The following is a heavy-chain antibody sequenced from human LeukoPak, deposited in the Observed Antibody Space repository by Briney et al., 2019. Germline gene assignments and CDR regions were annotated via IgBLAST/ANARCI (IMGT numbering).Heavy chain of an antibody. CDR1: GFTFNNCE. Sequence: GGSLRLSCTVSGFTFNNCEMNWVRQAPGEGLEWGSYICGSGSSISSAYYARGRFTISRDNAKNSLYLQMNSLRVEDTAVYYCASGRGFTVAKTIYDYWGQGTLVTVSS. J-gene: IGHJ4*02. V-gene: IGHV3-48*03. CDR3: ASGRGFTVAKTIYDY. CDR2: ICGSGSSI. D-gene: IGHD4-17*01.